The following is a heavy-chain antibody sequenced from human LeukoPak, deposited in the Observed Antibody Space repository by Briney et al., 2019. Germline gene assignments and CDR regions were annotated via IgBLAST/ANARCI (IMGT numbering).Heavy chain of an antibody. CDR1: EFTFSSYG. J-gene: IGHJ4*02. CDR2: IRYDGSNK. Sequence: GGSLRLSCAASEFTFSSYGMHWVRQAPGKGLEWVAFIRYDGSNKYYADSVEGRFTISRDNSKHTLYLQMNSLRVEDTAVYYCAKGTKDYYGSGSFYLSRDHFISRWGQGTLVTVSS. V-gene: IGHV3-30*02. CDR3: AKGTKDYYGSGSFYLSRDHFISR. D-gene: IGHD3-10*01.